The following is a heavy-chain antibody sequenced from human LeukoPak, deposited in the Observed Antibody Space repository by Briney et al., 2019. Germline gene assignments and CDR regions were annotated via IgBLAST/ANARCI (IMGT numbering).Heavy chain of an antibody. Sequence: ASVKVSFKASGGTFSCYAISWVRQAPGQGLEWMGRIIPIFGTANYAQKFQGRVTITTDESTSTAYMELSSLRSEERAVYYCAREVFIAAAEYWYFDLWGRGTLVTVSS. CDR3: AREVFIAAAEYWYFDL. CDR2: IIPIFGTA. J-gene: IGHJ2*01. CDR1: GGTFSCYA. D-gene: IGHD6-13*01. V-gene: IGHV1-69*05.